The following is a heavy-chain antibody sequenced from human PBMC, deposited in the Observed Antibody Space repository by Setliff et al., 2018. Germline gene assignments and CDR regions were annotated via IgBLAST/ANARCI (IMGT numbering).Heavy chain of an antibody. CDR2: ISSGSSSI. J-gene: IGHJ4*02. V-gene: IGHV3-11*01. CDR3: ARDTYASGSYLTYYFDY. CDR1: GFSFSDYY. Sequence: PGESLKISCAASGFSFSDYYMTWIRQAPGKGLEWVSYISSGSSSIYYADSVKGRFTISRDNAKNSLYLQMNSLRAEDTAVYYCARDTYASGSYLTYYFDYWGQGTLVTVSS. D-gene: IGHD3-10*01.